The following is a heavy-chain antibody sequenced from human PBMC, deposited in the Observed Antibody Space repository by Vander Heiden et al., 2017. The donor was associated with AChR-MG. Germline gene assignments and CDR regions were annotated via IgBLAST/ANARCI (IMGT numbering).Heavy chain of an antibody. J-gene: IGHJ6*02. CDR1: GCTSGRYS. D-gene: IGHD3-16*01. CDR2: IFADESST. V-gene: IGHV3-74*01. Sequence: DVQLVESGGGSVQPGGSLRLSWAASGCTSGRYSMHSVRPPPGKGLGRVARIFADESSTTYVDSVKGRFTISRDNAKNTLYLQMNSLRAEDTAVYYCAREGRRVGSYGGLDVWGQGTTVTVSS. CDR3: AREGRRVGSYGGLDV.